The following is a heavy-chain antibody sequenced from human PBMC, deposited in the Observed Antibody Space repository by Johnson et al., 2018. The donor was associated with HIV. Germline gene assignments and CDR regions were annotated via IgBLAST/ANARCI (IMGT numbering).Heavy chain of an antibody. V-gene: IGHV3-30*02. CDR3: ANFGVRYSSSSVSEDAFDI. Sequence: QVQLVESGGGVVQPGGSLRLSCAASGFTFSSYGMHWVRQAPGKGLEWVAFIRYDGSNKYYADSVKGRFTISRDNSKNTLYLQMNSLRVGDTAVYYWANFGVRYSSSSVSEDAFDIWGQGTMVTVSS. CDR2: IRYDGSNK. D-gene: IGHD6-6*01. J-gene: IGHJ3*02. CDR1: GFTFSSYG.